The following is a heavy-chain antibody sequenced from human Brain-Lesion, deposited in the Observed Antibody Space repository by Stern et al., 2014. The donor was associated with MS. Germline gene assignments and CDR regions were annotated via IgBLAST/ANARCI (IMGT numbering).Heavy chain of an antibody. CDR2: ITPFTGNT. D-gene: IGHD4-17*01. CDR1: GNTFTNRY. J-gene: IGHJ4*02. CDR3: AEGGSYGFVY. V-gene: IGHV1-45*02. Sequence: VQLVESGDEVKKTGSSVKVSCQASGNTFTNRYLHWVRQAPGQALEWMGWITPFTGNTNYAQNFQDRVTITMDRSMSTAYMDLSSLRSDDTAIYFCAEGGSYGFVYWGQGTLVTVSS.